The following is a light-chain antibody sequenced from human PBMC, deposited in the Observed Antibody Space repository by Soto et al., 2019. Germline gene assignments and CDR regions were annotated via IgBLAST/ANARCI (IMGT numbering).Light chain of an antibody. CDR2: DTS. V-gene: IGKV3-20*01. CDR1: ESVSRN. Sequence: VMTQSPATLSVSPGERATLSCRASESVSRNLAWYQQKPGQAPRLLIYDTSSRASGIPDRFSGSGSGTDFTLTISRLEPEDFAVFYCQQYGTSEIILGQGTRLEIK. CDR3: QQYGTSEII. J-gene: IGKJ5*01.